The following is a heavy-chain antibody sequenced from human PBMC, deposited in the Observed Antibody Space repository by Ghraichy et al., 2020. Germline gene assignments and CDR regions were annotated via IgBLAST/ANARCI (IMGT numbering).Heavy chain of an antibody. Sequence: GGSLRLSCAASGFIFSSYWMSWVRQAPGKGLKWVANIKQDESEKYYVDSVKGRFTISRDNAKNSVYLQMNSLRAEDTAVYYCARENGYYGDYFDYWGQGTLVTVSS. D-gene: IGHD4-17*01. CDR1: GFIFSSYW. CDR3: ARENGYYGDYFDY. CDR2: IKQDESEK. J-gene: IGHJ4*02. V-gene: IGHV3-7*03.